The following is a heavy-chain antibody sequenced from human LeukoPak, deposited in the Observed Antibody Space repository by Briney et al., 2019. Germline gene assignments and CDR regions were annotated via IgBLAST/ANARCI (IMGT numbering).Heavy chain of an antibody. CDR3: ARGVGYCSSTSCYFLSLDV. CDR1: GGSFSGYY. CDR2: INHSGST. V-gene: IGHV4-34*01. D-gene: IGHD2-2*01. Sequence: SETLSLTCAVYGGSFSGYYWSWIRQPPGKGLEWIGEINHSGSTNYNPSLKSRVTISVDTSKNQFSLKLSSVTAADTAVYYCARGVGYCSSTSCYFLSLDVWGKGTTVTISS. J-gene: IGHJ6*04.